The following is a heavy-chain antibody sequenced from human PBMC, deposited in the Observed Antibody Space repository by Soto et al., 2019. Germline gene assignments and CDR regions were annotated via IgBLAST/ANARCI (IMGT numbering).Heavy chain of an antibody. Sequence: SVKVSCKASGDTFSFYSINWVRQAPGLGLEWMGRFNPILSMSNSAQKFQGRVTLTADKSTSTAYMVLSSLRSEDTAMYYCATSYGSGSRAFDYWGQGTLVTVSS. D-gene: IGHD3-10*01. J-gene: IGHJ4*02. CDR1: GDTFSFYS. V-gene: IGHV1-69*02. CDR2: FNPILSMS. CDR3: ATSYGSGSRAFDY.